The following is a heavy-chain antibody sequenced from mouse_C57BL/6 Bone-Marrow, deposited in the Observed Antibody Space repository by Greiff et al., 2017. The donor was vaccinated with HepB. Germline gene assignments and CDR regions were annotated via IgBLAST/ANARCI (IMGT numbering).Heavy chain of an antibody. CDR1: GFTFSSYA. CDR3: TGTYYSNSWFAY. Sequence: EVNLVESGEGLVKPGGSLKLSCAASGFTFSSYAMSWVRQTPEKRLEWVAYISSGGDYIYYADTVKGRFTISRDNARNTLYLQMSSLKSEDTAMYYCTGTYYSNSWFAYWGQGTLVTVSA. V-gene: IGHV5-9-1*02. CDR2: ISSGGDYI. D-gene: IGHD2-5*01. J-gene: IGHJ3*01.